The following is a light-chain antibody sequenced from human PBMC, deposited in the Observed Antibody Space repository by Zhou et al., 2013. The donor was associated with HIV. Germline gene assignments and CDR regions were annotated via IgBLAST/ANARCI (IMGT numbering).Light chain of an antibody. J-gene: IGKJ1*01. CDR1: QSISTW. V-gene: IGKV1-5*03. CDR3: QQYASYPET. Sequence: DIQMTQSPSTLSASVGDRVTITCRASQSISTWLAWYQQKRGKAPKLLIYKASNLESGVPSRFSGSGSGTEFTLTISSLQPDVATYYCQQYASYPETFGQGTKVEIK. CDR2: KAS.